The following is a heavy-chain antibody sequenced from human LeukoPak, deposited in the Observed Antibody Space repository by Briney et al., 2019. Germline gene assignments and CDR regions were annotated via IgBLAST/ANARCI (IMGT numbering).Heavy chain of an antibody. Sequence: ASVKVSCKASGYTFTSYYMHWERQAPGQGLEWMGIINPSGGSTSYAQKFQGRVTMTRDTSTSTVYMELSSLRSEDTAVYYCARTVRLGELSSPFDPWGQGTLVTVSS. V-gene: IGHV1-46*01. CDR1: GYTFTSYY. J-gene: IGHJ5*02. CDR3: ARTVRLGELSSPFDP. CDR2: INPSGGST. D-gene: IGHD3-16*02.